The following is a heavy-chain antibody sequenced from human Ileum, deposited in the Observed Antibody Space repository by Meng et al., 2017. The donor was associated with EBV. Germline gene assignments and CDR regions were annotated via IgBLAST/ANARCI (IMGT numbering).Heavy chain of an antibody. CDR3: ARDRSDVSVDGTYWWFDP. CDR2: TNPNGVSA. J-gene: IGHJ5*02. D-gene: IGHD6-13*01. V-gene: IGHV1-46*04. CDR1: SYNFTSNY. Sequence: VPVVETAAELEKAVASVKGSGKVSSYNFTSNYMHWGLQAPGQGSEWMGVTNPNGVSATYAQKLRGRLTMTRDTSTSTFYMELSSLTSEDTAVYYCARDRSDVSVDGTYWWFDPWGQGTLVTVSS.